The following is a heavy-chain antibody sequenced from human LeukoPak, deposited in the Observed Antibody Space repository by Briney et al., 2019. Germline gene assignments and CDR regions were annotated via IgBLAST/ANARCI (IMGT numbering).Heavy chain of an antibody. Sequence: GGSLRLSCAASGFTFDDYTMHWVRQAPGKGLEWVSGINWNGGSTGYADSVKGRFTISRDNAKNSLYLQMNSLRAEDTALYYCARGRAAAGRGLYFDYWGQGTLVTVSS. V-gene: IGHV3-20*04. D-gene: IGHD6-13*01. CDR2: INWNGGST. CDR3: ARGRAAAGRGLYFDY. CDR1: GFTFDDYT. J-gene: IGHJ4*02.